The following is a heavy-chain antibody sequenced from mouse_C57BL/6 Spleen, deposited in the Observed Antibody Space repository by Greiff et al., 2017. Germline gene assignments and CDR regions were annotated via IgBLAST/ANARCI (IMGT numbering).Heavy chain of an antibody. CDR3: ARGDYYGKGPYYYAMDY. D-gene: IGHD1-1*01. CDR1: GYTFTSYW. V-gene: IGHV1-55*01. CDR2: IYPGSGST. J-gene: IGHJ4*01. Sequence: QVQLQQSGAELVKPGASVKMSCKASGYTFTSYWITWVKQRPGQGLEWIGDIYPGSGSTNYNEKFKSKATLTVDKSSSTAYMQLSSLTSEDSAVYYGARGDYYGKGPYYYAMDYWGQGTSVTVSS.